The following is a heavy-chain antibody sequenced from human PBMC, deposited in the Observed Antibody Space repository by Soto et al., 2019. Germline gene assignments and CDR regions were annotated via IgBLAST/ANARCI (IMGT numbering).Heavy chain of an antibody. V-gene: IGHV4-34*01. Sequence: SETLSLTCAVYGGSFSGYYWSWIRQPPGKGLEWIGEINHSGSTNYNPSLKSRVTISVDTSKNQFSLKLSSVTAADTAVYYCASGGVAGKAGVATTKNWFDPWGQGTLVTVS. CDR3: ASGGVAGKAGVATTKNWFDP. CDR1: GGSFSGYY. J-gene: IGHJ5*02. D-gene: IGHD6-19*01. CDR2: INHSGST.